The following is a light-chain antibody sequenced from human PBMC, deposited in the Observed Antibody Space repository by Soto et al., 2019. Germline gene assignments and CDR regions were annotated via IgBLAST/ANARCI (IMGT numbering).Light chain of an antibody. Sequence: QSALTQPASVSGSPGQSITISCTGTSSDVGYYNYVSWFQQHPGKAPKLMIYEVSNRPSGVSNRFSGSKSGNTASLTISGLQAEDEADYYCSSYTTSGTHVVFGGGTKLTVL. CDR1: SSDVGYYNY. J-gene: IGLJ2*01. CDR2: EVS. CDR3: SSYTTSGTHVV. V-gene: IGLV2-14*01.